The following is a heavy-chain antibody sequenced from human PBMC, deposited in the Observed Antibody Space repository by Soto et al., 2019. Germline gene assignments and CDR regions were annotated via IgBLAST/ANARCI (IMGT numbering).Heavy chain of an antibody. V-gene: IGHV4-34*01. Sequence: QVQLQQWGAGLLKPSETLSLTCAVYGGSFSGYYWSWIRQPPGKGRGWIGEINNSGGTNYNPSLKSRVTISVDTSKNQFSLKLSSVTAADTAVYYCARGRGGYPPGWLRFDPRGAQLSYFDYWGQGTLVTVSS. CDR1: GGSFSGYY. CDR2: INNSGGT. CDR3: ARGRGGYPPGWLRFDPRGAQLSYFDY. J-gene: IGHJ4*02. D-gene: IGHD5-12*01.